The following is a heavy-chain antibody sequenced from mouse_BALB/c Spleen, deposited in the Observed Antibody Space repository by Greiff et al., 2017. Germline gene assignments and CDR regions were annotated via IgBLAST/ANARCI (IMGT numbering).Heavy chain of an antibody. Sequence: VQLQQPGAELVMPGASVKMSCKASGYTFTDYWMHWVKQMPGQGLEWIGAIDTSDSYTSYNQKFKGKATLTVDESSSTANLLLRSLTSEDSAVYYSGIALADDAMFCWGHGTSDTVSA. V-gene: IGHV1-69*01. CDR1: GYTFTDYW. CDR3: GIALADDAMFC. D-gene: IGHD6-1*01. J-gene: IGHJ4*01. CDR2: IDTSDSYT.